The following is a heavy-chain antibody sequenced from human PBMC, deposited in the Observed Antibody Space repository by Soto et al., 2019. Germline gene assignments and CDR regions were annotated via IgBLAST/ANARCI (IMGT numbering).Heavy chain of an antibody. J-gene: IGHJ6*02. CDR3: ARDNYGSGAYGMDV. D-gene: IGHD3-10*01. CDR1: GFTFSSYS. CDR2: ISSSSSYI. Sequence: EVQLVESGGGLVKPGGSLRLSCAASGFTFSSYSMNWVRQAPGTGLEWVSSISSSSSYIYYADSVKGRFTITRDNAKNSLYLQRNSLGAEDTAVYYWARDNYGSGAYGMDVWGQGTTVTVSS. V-gene: IGHV3-21*01.